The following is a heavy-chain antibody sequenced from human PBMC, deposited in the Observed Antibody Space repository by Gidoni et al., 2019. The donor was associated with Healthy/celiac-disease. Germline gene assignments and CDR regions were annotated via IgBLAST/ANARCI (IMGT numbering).Heavy chain of an antibody. D-gene: IGHD3-10*01. V-gene: IGHV4-31*03. Sequence: QVHLQESGRGLVKPSPTLSHTCTVSGGSISSGGYYWSWIRQHPGKGLEWIGYIYYSGSTYYNPSLKSRVTIAVDTSKNQLSLKLSSVTAADTAVYYCARGEGSGSYYRIDYWGQGTLVTVSS. J-gene: IGHJ4*02. CDR2: IYYSGST. CDR3: ARGEGSGSYYRIDY. CDR1: GGSISSGGYY.